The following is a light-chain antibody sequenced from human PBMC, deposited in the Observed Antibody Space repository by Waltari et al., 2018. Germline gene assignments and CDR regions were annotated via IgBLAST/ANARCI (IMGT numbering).Light chain of an antibody. CDR3: QHYLSLPVT. CDR1: QSVTRA. V-gene: IGKV3-20*01. J-gene: IGKJ1*01. CDR2: GAS. Sequence: EIVLTHSPGTLSLSPGKSPPLSCRASQSVTRALAWYQQTPGQAPRLLIYGASNRATGIPDRFSGSGSGTDFSLTISSLEPEDFAVYYCQHYLSLPVTFGQGTKVEVK.